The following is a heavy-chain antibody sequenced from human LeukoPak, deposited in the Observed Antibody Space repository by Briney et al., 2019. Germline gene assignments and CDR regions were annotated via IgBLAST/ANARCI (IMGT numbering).Heavy chain of an antibody. V-gene: IGHV4-59*08. J-gene: IGHJ3*02. CDR1: GGSITSYY. D-gene: IGHD3-9*01. CDR2: IYNSRST. CDR3: ARRNVLTEGEAFDI. Sequence: SETLSLTCTVSGGSITSYYWSWIRQPPGEGLEWIGYIYNSRSTNYNPSLNSRVTISADASKNQFSLKLNSVTAADTAVYYCARRNVLTEGEAFDIWGQGTMVTVSS.